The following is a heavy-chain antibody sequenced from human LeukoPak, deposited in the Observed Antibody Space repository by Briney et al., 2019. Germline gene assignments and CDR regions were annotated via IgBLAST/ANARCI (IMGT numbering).Heavy chain of an antibody. V-gene: IGHV1-2*04. D-gene: IGHD5-24*01. CDR1: GYTFTGYY. CDR3: ARELPYRDGYNLFDY. J-gene: IGHJ4*02. Sequence: PGASVKVSCKASGYTFTGYYMHWVRQAPGQGLEWMGWINPNSGGTNYAQKFQGWVTMTRDTSISTAYMELSRLRPDDTAVYYCARELPYRDGYNLFDYWGQGTLVTVSS. CDR2: INPNSGGT.